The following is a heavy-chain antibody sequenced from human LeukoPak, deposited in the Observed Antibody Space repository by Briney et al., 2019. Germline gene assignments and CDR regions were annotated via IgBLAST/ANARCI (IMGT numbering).Heavy chain of an antibody. Sequence: GGSLRLSCAASRLTFSRYAMGWVRQAPGKGQGWVSAISGSGGSTYYADSVNGRFTISRDNSKNTLYMPMNSLRAEDAVVHSCANHLAPVVDVITEHRIDVFTIWGQGTMVTVSS. CDR3: ANHLAPVVDVITEHRIDVFTI. V-gene: IGHV3-23*01. D-gene: IGHD3-22*01. CDR2: ISGSGGST. J-gene: IGHJ3*02. CDR1: RLTFSRYA.